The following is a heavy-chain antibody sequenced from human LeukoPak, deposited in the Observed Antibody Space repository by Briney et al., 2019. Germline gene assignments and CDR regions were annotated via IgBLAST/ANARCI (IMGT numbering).Heavy chain of an antibody. V-gene: IGHV3-48*02. CDR1: GFTFSSYS. CDR3: ARKGSGWSSDY. D-gene: IGHD6-19*01. CDR2: ISSSGSTI. Sequence: PGGSLRLSCAASGFTFSSYSMNWVRQAPGKGLEWVSYISSSGSTIYYADSVKGRFTISRDNAKNSLYLQMNSLRDGDTAVYYCARKGSGWSSDYWGQGTLVTVSS. J-gene: IGHJ4*02.